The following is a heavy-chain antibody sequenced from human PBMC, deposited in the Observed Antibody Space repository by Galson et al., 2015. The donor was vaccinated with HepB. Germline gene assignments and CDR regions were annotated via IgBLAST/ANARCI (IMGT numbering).Heavy chain of an antibody. CDR2: IWYDGSNK. V-gene: IGHV3-33*01. D-gene: IGHD3-22*01. Sequence: SLRLSCAASGFTFSSYGMHWVRQAPGKGLEWVAVIWYDGSNKYYADSVKGRFTISRDNSKNTLYLQMNSLRAEDTAVYYCARDYDYYDSSEGMDVWGQGTTVTVSS. CDR1: GFTFSSYG. J-gene: IGHJ6*02. CDR3: ARDYDYYDSSEGMDV.